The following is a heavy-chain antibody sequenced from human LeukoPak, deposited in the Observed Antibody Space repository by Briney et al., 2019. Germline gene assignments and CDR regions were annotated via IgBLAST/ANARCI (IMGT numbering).Heavy chain of an antibody. CDR2: IYSGGST. Sequence: GGSLRLSCAASGFTVSSNYMSWVRQAPGKGLEWVSVIYSGGSTYYADSVKGRFTISRDNSKNTLYLQMNSLRAEDTAVYYCASILLWFVYDYWGQGTLVTVSS. CDR1: GFTVSSNY. CDR3: ASILLWFVYDY. V-gene: IGHV3-66*01. D-gene: IGHD3-10*01. J-gene: IGHJ4*02.